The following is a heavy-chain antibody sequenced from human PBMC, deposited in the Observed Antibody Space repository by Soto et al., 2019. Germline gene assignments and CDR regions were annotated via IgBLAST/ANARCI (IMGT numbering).Heavy chain of an antibody. J-gene: IGHJ6*02. D-gene: IGHD6-19*01. Sequence: QVQLVQSGAEVKKPGASVKVSCKASGYTFTSYDINWVRQATGQGLEWMGWMNPNSGNTGYAQQFQGRVTMTRNTSISTAYMELSSLRSEDTAVYYCARLDGIAVAGNYYYYYGMDVWGQGTTVTVSS. CDR3: ARLDGIAVAGNYYYYYGMDV. CDR1: GYTFTSYD. CDR2: MNPNSGNT. V-gene: IGHV1-8*01.